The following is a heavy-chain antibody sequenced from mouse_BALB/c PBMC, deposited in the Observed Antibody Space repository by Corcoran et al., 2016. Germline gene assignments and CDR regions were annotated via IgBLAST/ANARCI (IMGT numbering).Heavy chain of an antibody. CDR2: IDPENGNT. Sequence: EVQLQQSGAELVRPGALVKLSCKASGFNIKDYYMHWVKQRPEQGLEWIGWIDPENGNTIYDPKFQGKASITADTSSNTAYLQLSSLTSEDSAVYYCARSHGSSRAWFAYWGQGTLVTVSA. CDR3: ARSHGSSRAWFAY. CDR1: GFNIKDYY. V-gene: IGHV14-1*02. J-gene: IGHJ3*01. D-gene: IGHD1-1*01.